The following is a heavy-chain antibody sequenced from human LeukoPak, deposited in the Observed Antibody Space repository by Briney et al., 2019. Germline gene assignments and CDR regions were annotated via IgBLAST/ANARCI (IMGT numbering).Heavy chain of an antibody. CDR1: GYTFTGYY. CDR2: INPNNGGT. CDR3: ARDKYTGYETFDY. V-gene: IGHV1-2*02. Sequence: ASVKVSCKASGYTFTGYYIHWVRQAPGQGLEWMGWINPNNGGTNYAQKFQGRVTMTRDTSISTAYMELNRLTSDDAAVYYCARDKYTGYETFDYWGQGTPVTVSS. D-gene: IGHD5-12*01. J-gene: IGHJ4*02.